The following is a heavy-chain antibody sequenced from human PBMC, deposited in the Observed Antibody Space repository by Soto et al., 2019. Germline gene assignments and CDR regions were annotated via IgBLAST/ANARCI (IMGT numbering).Heavy chain of an antibody. CDR2: INNDGSGT. CDR3: GSVFEY. J-gene: IGHJ4*02. V-gene: IGHV3-74*01. CDR1: GFTFTNYW. Sequence: EVQLVESGGGLVRPGGSLRLSCAGAGFTFTNYWMHWVRQAPGKGLVWVSRINNDGSGTSYADSVKGRFTISRDNAKNTLYLQVDSLRAEDTAVYFCGSVFEYWGQGTLVTVSS.